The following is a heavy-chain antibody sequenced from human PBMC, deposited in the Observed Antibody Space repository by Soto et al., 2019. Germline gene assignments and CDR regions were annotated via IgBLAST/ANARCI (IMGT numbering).Heavy chain of an antibody. CDR3: AREVGLSGYSGYDRYFDY. J-gene: IGHJ4*02. D-gene: IGHD5-12*01. Sequence: ASVKVSCKASGYTFTSYAMHWVRQAPGQRLEWMGWINAGNGNTKYSQKFQGRVTITRDTSASTAYMELSSLRSEDTAVYYCAREVGLSGYSGYDRYFDYWGQGTLVTVSS. V-gene: IGHV1-3*01. CDR1: GYTFTSYA. CDR2: INAGNGNT.